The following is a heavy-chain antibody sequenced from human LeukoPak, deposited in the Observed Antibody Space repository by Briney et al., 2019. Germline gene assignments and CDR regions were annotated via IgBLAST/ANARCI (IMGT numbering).Heavy chain of an antibody. D-gene: IGHD4-17*01. Sequence: GGSLRLSCAASGFTFSRYSMNWVRQAPGKGLEWVSSISHSGYDIYYADSVKGRFTISRDNSKNTLYLQMNSLRAEDTAVYYCAKAELTVTTLVADYWGQGTLVTVSS. CDR1: GFTFSRYS. CDR2: ISHSGYDI. CDR3: AKAELTVTTLVADY. J-gene: IGHJ4*02. V-gene: IGHV3-21*04.